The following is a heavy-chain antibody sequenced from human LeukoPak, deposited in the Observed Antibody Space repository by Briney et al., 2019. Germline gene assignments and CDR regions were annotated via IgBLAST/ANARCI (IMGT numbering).Heavy chain of an antibody. D-gene: IGHD3-9*01. Sequence: GGSLRLSCAASGVTFSIYTMNGVRQGPGKGLECVSSISSSSSYIYYADSVKGRVTISRDNAKKSLFLQLNSLRAEDTAVYYCARATTYDILTGYSDYWGQRTLVTVSS. CDR2: ISSSSSYI. V-gene: IGHV3-21*01. CDR3: ARATTYDILTGYSDY. CDR1: GVTFSIYT. J-gene: IGHJ4*02.